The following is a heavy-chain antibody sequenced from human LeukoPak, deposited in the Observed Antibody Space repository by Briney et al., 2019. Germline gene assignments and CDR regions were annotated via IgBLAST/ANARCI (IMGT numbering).Heavy chain of an antibody. J-gene: IGHJ4*02. CDR2: ISRSSSQI. D-gene: IGHD5-12*01. CDR1: GFTFSSYS. CDR3: VASISHRVFDY. V-gene: IGHV3-21*01. Sequence: NPGGSLRLSCAASGFTFSSYSMNWVRQAPGKGLEWVSSISRSSSQIYYADSVKGRFTVSRDNAKNSLFLQMSSLRAEDTAVYYCVASISHRVFDYWGQGTLFTVSS.